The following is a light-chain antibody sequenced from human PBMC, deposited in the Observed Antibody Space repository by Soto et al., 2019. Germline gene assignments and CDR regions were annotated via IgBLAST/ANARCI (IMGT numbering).Light chain of an antibody. CDR3: QQRICWPPLT. V-gene: IGKV3-11*01. J-gene: IGKJ4*01. Sequence: EVVLTQSPATLSLSPGERATLSCRASQSVEKYLAWYQQRPGQAPRLLIYDTFNRATGTPARFSGSGSGTHFTLTILSLWPEDCAVYVRQQRICWPPLTFGGGTQVQI. CDR2: DTF. CDR1: QSVEKY.